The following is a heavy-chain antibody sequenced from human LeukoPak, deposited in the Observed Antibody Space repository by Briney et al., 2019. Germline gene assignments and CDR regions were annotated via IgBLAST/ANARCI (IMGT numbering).Heavy chain of an antibody. J-gene: IGHJ5*02. CDR3: AKVHYDYSSGNYEDWFDP. CDR1: GYSFTDYY. D-gene: IGHD3-10*01. Sequence: GASVKVSCKASGYSFTDYYMHWVRQAPGQGLEWMGWINPHSGGTHYAQKFQGRVTMTRDTSITTAYMEVSSLSSDDTAVYYCAKVHYDYSSGNYEDWFDPWGQGTLVIVSS. CDR2: INPHSGGT. V-gene: IGHV1-2*02.